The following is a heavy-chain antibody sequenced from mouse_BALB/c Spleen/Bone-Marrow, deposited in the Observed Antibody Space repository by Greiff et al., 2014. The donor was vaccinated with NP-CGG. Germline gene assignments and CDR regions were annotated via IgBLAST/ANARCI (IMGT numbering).Heavy chain of an antibody. CDR2: IHYSGST. J-gene: IGHJ2*01. V-gene: IGHV3-1*02. Sequence: QSGPDLVKPSQSLSLTCTVSGYSITSGYIWYWIRQFPGNKVEWMGYIHYSGSTNYNPSLKSRISITRDTSKNQFFLQLNYVTAEDTATYYCERISYDSSYDYWGQGTPLTVSS. CDR1: GYSITSGYI. CDR3: ERISYDSSYDY. D-gene: IGHD1-1*01.